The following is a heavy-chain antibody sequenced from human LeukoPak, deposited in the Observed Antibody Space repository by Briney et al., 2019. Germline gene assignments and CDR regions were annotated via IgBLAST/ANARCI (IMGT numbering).Heavy chain of an antibody. J-gene: IGHJ6*03. D-gene: IGHD2-8*02. Sequence: SSETLSLTCTVSGGSISSYYWSWIRQPPGKGLEWIGYIYYSGSTNYNPSLKSRVTISADTSKNQFSLKLSSVTAADTAVYYCARGVPVVLAYMDVWGKGTTVTVSS. CDR1: GGSISSYY. CDR2: IYYSGST. V-gene: IGHV4-59*01. CDR3: ARGVPVVLAYMDV.